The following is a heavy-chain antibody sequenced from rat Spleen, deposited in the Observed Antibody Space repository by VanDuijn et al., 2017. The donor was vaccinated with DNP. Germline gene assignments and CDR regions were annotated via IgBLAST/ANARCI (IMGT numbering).Heavy chain of an antibody. Sequence: QVQLKESGPGLVQPSQTLSLICTVAGFSLTSNNVHWVRQPPGKGLEWMGVIWNNGGTRYNSALKSRLIIGRDTSKSQVFLKVNSLQTEDTATYYGARSLATVVPTGAMDAWGQGTSVTVSS. D-gene: IGHD1-3*01. CDR3: ARSLATVVPTGAMDA. J-gene: IGHJ4*01. CDR1: GFSLTSNN. V-gene: IGHV2-41*01. CDR2: IWNNGGT.